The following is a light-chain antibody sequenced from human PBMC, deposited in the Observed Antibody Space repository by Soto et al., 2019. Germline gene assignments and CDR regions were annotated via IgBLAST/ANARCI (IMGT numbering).Light chain of an antibody. V-gene: IGLV1-44*01. CDR3: AAWDDSLTSVV. J-gene: IGLJ2*01. CDR1: SSNIGSNI. Sequence: QSVLTQAPSASGTPGQTVTISCSGRSSNIGSNIVNWYQHLPGTAPKLLIYSDNERPSGVPDRFSGSKSGTSASLGISGLQSEDEADYYCAAWDDSLTSVVFGGGTKVTVL. CDR2: SDN.